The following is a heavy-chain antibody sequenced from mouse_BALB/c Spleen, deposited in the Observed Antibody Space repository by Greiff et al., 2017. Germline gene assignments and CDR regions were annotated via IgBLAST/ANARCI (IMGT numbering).Heavy chain of an antibody. CDR3: ARDYRYEAMDY. V-gene: IGHV1-52*01. CDR2: IDPYDSET. CDR1: GYTFTSYW. D-gene: IGHD2-14*01. J-gene: IGHJ4*01. Sequence: QVQLKQSGAELVRPGASVKLSCKASGYTFTSYWMNWVKQRPEQGLEWIGRIDPYDSETHYNQKFKDKAILTVAKSSRTAYMQLSSRTSEDSAVYYCARDYRYEAMDYWGQGTSVTVSA.